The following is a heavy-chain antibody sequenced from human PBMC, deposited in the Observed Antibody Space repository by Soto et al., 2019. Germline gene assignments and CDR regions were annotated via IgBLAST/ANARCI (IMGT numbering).Heavy chain of an antibody. CDR2: IYPGESDI. CDR3: ARRDVSSWDFDY. V-gene: IGHV5-51*01. J-gene: IGHJ4*02. D-gene: IGHD6-13*01. CDR1: GYSFNTYW. Sequence: PGESLKISCKGSGYSFNTYWIGWVRQMPGKGLEWMGIIYPGESDIRYSPSFQGQVTISADKSISTAYLQWSSLRASDTAMYYCARRDVSSWDFDYWGQGTLVTVSS.